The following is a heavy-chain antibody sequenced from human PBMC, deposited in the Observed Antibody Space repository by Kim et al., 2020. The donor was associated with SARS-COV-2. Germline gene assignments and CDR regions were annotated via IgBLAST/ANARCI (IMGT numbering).Heavy chain of an antibody. Sequence: ISSTIDYEDSVKGRLTIPSDNAKNSLYLQMNSLRAEDTAVYYCGVGGGDYWSQGTLVTVSS. CDR2: ISSTI. V-gene: IGHV3-48*01. CDR3: GVGGGDY. J-gene: IGHJ4*02. D-gene: IGHD3-16*01.